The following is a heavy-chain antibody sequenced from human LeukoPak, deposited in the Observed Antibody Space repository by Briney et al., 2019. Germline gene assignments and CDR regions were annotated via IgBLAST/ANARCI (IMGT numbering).Heavy chain of an antibody. V-gene: IGHV4-34*01. J-gene: IGHJ4*01. D-gene: IGHD3-22*01. CDR3: ARGLAPTGGYYEGGYFYFDY. Sequence: SETLSLTCAVYGGSFSGYYWTWILQLAGKGLEWIGHINHSGSTNHNPSLKSRVTISLHSSNNQFSLEVTSVTAADTGLYYCARGLAPTGGYYEGGYFYFDYWGQGLLVTVSS. CDR1: GGSFSGYY. CDR2: INHSGST.